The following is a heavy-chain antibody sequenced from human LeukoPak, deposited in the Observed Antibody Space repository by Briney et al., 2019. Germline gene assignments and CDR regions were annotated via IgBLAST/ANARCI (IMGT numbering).Heavy chain of an antibody. CDR2: ISGDGGST. CDR3: AKNYGSSASVDY. Sequence: GGSLRLSCAASGFTFDDYAMHWVRQAPGKGLERVSLISGDGGSTYFADSVKGRFTIARDNSKNSLYLQMNSLRTEDTALYYCAKNYGSSASVDYWGQGTLVTVSS. D-gene: IGHD3-22*01. V-gene: IGHV3-43*02. J-gene: IGHJ4*02. CDR1: GFTFDDYA.